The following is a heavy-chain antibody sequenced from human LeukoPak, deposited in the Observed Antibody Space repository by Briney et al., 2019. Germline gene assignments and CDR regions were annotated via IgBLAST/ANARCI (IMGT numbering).Heavy chain of an antibody. CDR1: GFTFSSYG. Sequence: GGSLRLSCAASGFTFSSYGMHGVRQAPGKGLEWVAVIWYDGSNKYCADSVKGRFTISRDNSKNTLYLQMNSLRAEDTAVYYCARGGTSYDFWSGYYVYWGQGTLVTVSS. D-gene: IGHD3-3*01. CDR3: ARGGTSYDFWSGYYVY. CDR2: IWYDGSNK. V-gene: IGHV3-33*01. J-gene: IGHJ4*02.